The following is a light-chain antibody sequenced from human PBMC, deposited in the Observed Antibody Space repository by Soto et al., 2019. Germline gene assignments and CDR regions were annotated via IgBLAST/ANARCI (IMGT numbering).Light chain of an antibody. Sequence: QSVLTQPPSVSGAPGQRVTISCTGSSSNIGAGYDVHWYQQLPGTAPKLLIYGNSNRPSGVPDRFSGSKSGTPASLAITGLRAEDKADYHCQSYDSSLSGWVFGGGTKLTVL. CDR3: QSYDSSLSGWV. J-gene: IGLJ3*02. CDR2: GNS. V-gene: IGLV1-40*01. CDR1: SSNIGAGYD.